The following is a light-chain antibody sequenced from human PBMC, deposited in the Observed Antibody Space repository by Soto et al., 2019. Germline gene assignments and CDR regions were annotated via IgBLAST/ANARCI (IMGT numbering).Light chain of an antibody. CDR2: AAS. V-gene: IGKV1-27*01. J-gene: IGKJ1*01. CDR3: QKYNSAPWT. Sequence: DIQMTQSPSSLSASVGDRVTITCRASQGISNYLAWYQQKPGKVPKLLIYAASTLQSGVPSRFSGSGSRTDFTLTISSPQPEDGATYYFQKYNSAPWTFGQGNKLEIK. CDR1: QGISNY.